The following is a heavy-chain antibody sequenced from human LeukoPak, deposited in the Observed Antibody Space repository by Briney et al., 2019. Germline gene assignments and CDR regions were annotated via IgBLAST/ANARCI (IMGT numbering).Heavy chain of an antibody. CDR1: GGSFSGYY. CDR2: INHSGST. J-gene: IGHJ3*02. Sequence: SETLSLTCAVYGGSFSGYYWSWIRQPPGKGLEWIGEINHSGSTNYNPSLKSRVTMSVDTSKNQFSLKLSSVTAADTAVYYCARGRSFDYYDSSGYYAFDIWGQGTMVTVSS. V-gene: IGHV4-34*01. CDR3: ARGRSFDYYDSSGYYAFDI. D-gene: IGHD3-22*01.